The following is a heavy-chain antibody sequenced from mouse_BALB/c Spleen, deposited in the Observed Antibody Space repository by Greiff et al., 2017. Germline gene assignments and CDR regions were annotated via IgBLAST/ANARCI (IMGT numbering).Heavy chain of an antibody. V-gene: IGHV1-55*01. CDR3: ARDGYYLFAY. D-gene: IGHD2-3*01. Sequence: QVQLQQPGAELVKPGTSVKLSCKASGYNFTSYWINWVKLRPGQGLEWIGDIYPGSGSTNYNEKFKSKATLTVDTSSSTAYMQLSSLASEDSALYYCARDGYYLFAYWGQETLVTVSA. CDR1: GYNFTSYW. CDR2: IYPGSGST. J-gene: IGHJ3*01.